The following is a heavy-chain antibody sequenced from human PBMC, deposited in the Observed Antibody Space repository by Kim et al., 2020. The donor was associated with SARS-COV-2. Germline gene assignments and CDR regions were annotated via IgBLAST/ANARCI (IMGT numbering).Heavy chain of an antibody. CDR2: ISWKSDRV. CDR3: AKGIIVFGVARDDEFEV. V-gene: IGHV3-9*01. Sequence: GGSLRLSCEASGFTFDEYAMHWVRQAPGKGLEWVSGISWKSDRVIYADSVKGRFTISRDNAKNFLYLQMNSLSPEDTALYCCAKGIIVFGVARDDEFEVWAQGPMRTVLS. D-gene: IGHD3-3*01. CDR1: GFTFDEYA. J-gene: IGHJ3*01.